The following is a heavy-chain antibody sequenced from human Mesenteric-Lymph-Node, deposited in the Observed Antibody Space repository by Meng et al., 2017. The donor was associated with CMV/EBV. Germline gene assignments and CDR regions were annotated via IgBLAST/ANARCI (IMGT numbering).Heavy chain of an antibody. D-gene: IGHD3-3*01. V-gene: IGHV3-21*01. J-gene: IGHJ4*02. CDR2: ISSSSSYI. CDR1: GFTFSSYS. Sequence: GGSLRLSCAASGFTFSSYSMNWVRQAPGKGLEWVSSISSSSSYIYYADSVKGRFTISRDNSKNTLYLQMNSLRAEDTAVYYCARGGRITIFGVVILALDYWGQGTLVTVSS. CDR3: ARGGRITIFGVVILALDY.